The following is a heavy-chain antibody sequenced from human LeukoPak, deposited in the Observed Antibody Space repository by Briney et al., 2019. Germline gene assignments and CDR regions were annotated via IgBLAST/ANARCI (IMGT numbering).Heavy chain of an antibody. J-gene: IGHJ4*02. Sequence: SGGSLRLSCAASGFTFSSYWMSWVRQAPGKGLEWVANIKQDGSEKYYVDSVKGRFTISRDNAKNSLYLQMNSLRAEDTAVYYCARGQYCSSTSCYESDPHFDYWGQGTLVTVSS. CDR3: ARGQYCSSTSCYESDPHFDY. CDR2: IKQDGSEK. CDR1: GFTFSSYW. D-gene: IGHD2-2*01. V-gene: IGHV3-7*01.